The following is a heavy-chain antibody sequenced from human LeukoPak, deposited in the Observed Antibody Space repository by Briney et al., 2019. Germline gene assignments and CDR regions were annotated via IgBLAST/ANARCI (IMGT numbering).Heavy chain of an antibody. CDR1: GFTFSSYA. V-gene: IGHV3-30-3*01. CDR2: ISYDGSNK. J-gene: IGHJ4*02. D-gene: IGHD3-9*01. CDR3: AGGTGWLIDS. Sequence: GGSLRLSCAASGFTFSSYAMHWVRQAPGKGLEWVAVISYDGSNKYYADSVKGRFTISRDNSKNTLYLQMNSLRPEDTALYYCAGGTGWLIDSWGQGTLVTVSS.